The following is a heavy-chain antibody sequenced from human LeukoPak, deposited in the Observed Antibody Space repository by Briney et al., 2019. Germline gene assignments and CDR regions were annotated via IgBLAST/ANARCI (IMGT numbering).Heavy chain of an antibody. Sequence: ASVKVSCKASGGTFSSYAINWVRQAPGQGLERMGWISAYNGYTNYAQKFQGRVTMTTDTSTSTAYMELRSLRSDDTAVYYCARDRATMIRGIIAHWGQGTLVTVSS. CDR2: ISAYNGYT. D-gene: IGHD3-10*01. CDR3: ARDRATMIRGIIAH. V-gene: IGHV1-18*01. CDR1: GGTFSSYA. J-gene: IGHJ4*02.